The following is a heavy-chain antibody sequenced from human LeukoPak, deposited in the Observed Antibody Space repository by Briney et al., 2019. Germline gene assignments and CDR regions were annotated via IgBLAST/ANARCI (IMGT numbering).Heavy chain of an antibody. CDR3: ARVAVPAATEYYFDY. V-gene: IGHV3-74*01. J-gene: IGHJ4*02. D-gene: IGHD2-2*01. CDR2: INSDGSST. Sequence: GGSLRLSCAASGFTFSSYWMHWVRQTPGKGLVWVSRINSDGSSTNYADSVKGRFTISRDNAKNTLYLQMNSLRAEDTAVYYCARVAVPAATEYYFDYWGQGTLVTVSS. CDR1: GFTFSSYW.